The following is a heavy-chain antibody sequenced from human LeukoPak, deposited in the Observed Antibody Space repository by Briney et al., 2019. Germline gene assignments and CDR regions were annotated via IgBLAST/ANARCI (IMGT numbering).Heavy chain of an antibody. D-gene: IGHD5-18*01. CDR2: ISSSSTTI. CDR3: ARDRGYTYGWYIDV. Sequence: SGGSLRLSCAASGFTFSSYEMNWVRQAPGKGLDWVSYISSSSTTIYYADSVKGRFTISRDNAKNSLYLQMNSLRAEDTAVYYCARDRGYTYGWYIDVWGKGTTVTVSS. V-gene: IGHV3-48*01. CDR1: GFTFSSYE. J-gene: IGHJ6*03.